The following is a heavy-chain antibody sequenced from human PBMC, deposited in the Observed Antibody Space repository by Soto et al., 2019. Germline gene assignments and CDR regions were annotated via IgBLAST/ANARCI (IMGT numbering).Heavy chain of an antibody. CDR1: GFTFGNFW. CDR2: IGPDGTDI. J-gene: IGHJ5*02. V-gene: IGHV3-74*03. D-gene: IGHD5-12*01. CDR3: AQDTFSGFDPWFDP. Sequence: GSLRLSCSDSGFTFGNFWIHWVRQAPGKGLEWVSHIGPDGTDIVYADSVKGRFTVSRDNSKNTLYLQLSSLGADDTALYYCAQDTFSGFDPWFDPWGQGTLVTVSS.